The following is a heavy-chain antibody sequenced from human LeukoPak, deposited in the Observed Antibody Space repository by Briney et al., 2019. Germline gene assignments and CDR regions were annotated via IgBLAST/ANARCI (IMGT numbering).Heavy chain of an antibody. J-gene: IGHJ4*02. CDR3: AKGTLGYCSGGSCYSGY. CDR2: IAGSGGST. CDR1: DFSFITYA. V-gene: IGHV3-23*01. D-gene: IGHD2-15*01. Sequence: PGGSLRLSCAASDFSFITYAMSWVRQAPGKGLEWVSVIAGSGGSTDYADSVKGRFTISRDNSKNTLYLQMSSLRAEDTAVYYCAKGTLGYCSGGSCYSGYWGQGTLVTVSS.